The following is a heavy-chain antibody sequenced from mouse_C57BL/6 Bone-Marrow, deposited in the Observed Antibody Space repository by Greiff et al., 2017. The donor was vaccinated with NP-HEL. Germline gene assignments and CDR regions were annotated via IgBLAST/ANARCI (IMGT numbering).Heavy chain of an antibody. CDR3: AKGGYDGHWYFDV. Sequence: QVQLQQSGPELVKPGASVKISCKASGYTFTDYYINWVKQRPGQGLEWIGWIFPGSGSTYYNEKFKGKATLTVDKSSSTAYMLLCSLTSEDSAVYFCAKGGYDGHWYFDVWGTGTTVTVSS. D-gene: IGHD2-3*01. CDR2: IFPGSGST. V-gene: IGHV1-75*01. J-gene: IGHJ1*03. CDR1: GYTFTDYY.